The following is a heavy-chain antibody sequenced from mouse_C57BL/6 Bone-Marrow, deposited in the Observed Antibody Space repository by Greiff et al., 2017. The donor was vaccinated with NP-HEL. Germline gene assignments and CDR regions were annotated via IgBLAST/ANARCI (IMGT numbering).Heavy chain of an antibody. CDR3: AREGYYYGSSPDY. V-gene: IGHV1-50*01. J-gene: IGHJ2*01. D-gene: IGHD1-1*01. CDR1: GYTFTSYW. CDR2: TDPSDSYT. Sequence: QVQLKQPGAELVKPGASVKLSCKASGYTFTSYWMQWVKQRPGQGLEWIGETDPSDSYTNYNQKFKGKATLTVDTSSSTAYMQLSSLTSEDSAVYYCAREGYYYGSSPDYWGQGTTLTVSS.